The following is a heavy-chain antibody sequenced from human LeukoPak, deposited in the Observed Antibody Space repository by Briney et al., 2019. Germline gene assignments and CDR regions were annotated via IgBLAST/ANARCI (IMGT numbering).Heavy chain of an antibody. J-gene: IGHJ3*02. D-gene: IGHD3-22*01. CDR2: IHYSGST. CDR1: GGSISSNSYY. CDR3: ARLRDDYDSSGLQNNAFDI. Sequence: PSETLSLTCSVSGGSISSNSYYGGWIRQSPGKGLEWIGSIHYSGSTYYNPSLKSRVTISVDTSKSRFSLKLSSVTAADTAVYYCARLRDDYDSSGLQNNAFDIWGQGTVVTVSS. V-gene: IGHV4-39*01.